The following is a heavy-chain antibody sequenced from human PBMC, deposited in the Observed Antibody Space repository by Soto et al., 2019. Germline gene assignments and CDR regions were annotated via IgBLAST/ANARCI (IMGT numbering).Heavy chain of an antibody. V-gene: IGHV1-8*01. Sequence: QVQLVQSGAEAKKPGASVKVSCKGSGYTFTSYDINWVRQATGQGLEWMGWMNPNSGNTGYAQKFQGRVTKTRNTSISTAYMELSSLRSEDTAVYYCASEKTDFGVDVCGQGTTVTVSS. CDR2: MNPNSGNT. CDR1: GYTFTSYD. J-gene: IGHJ6*02. CDR3: ASEKTDFGVDV.